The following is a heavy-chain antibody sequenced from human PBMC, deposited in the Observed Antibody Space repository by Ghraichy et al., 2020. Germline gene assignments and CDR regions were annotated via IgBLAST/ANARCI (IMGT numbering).Heavy chain of an antibody. D-gene: IGHD3-22*01. CDR1: GGSISSGGYY. V-gene: IGHV4-31*03. Sequence: SETLSLTCTVSGGSISSGGYYWSWIRQHPGKGLEWIGYIYYSGSTYYNPSLKSRVTISVDTSKNQFSLKLSSVTAADTAVYYCARVSLPYYYDSSGYFGPYYFDYWGQGTLVTVSS. CDR3: ARVSLPYYYDSSGYFGPYYFDY. CDR2: IYYSGST. J-gene: IGHJ4*02.